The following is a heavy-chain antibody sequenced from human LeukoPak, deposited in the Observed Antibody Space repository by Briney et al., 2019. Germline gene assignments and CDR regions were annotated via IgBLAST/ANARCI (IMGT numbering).Heavy chain of an antibody. Sequence: PSETLSLTCSVSGGSMTGNYWSWIRQPPGKGLEWIGYIYYSGTTNYNPSLKGRVTISVDTSKNQFSLKLSSVTAADTAVYYCASQGSYCGGDCPLDYWGQGTLVTVSS. J-gene: IGHJ4*02. CDR1: GGSMTGNY. V-gene: IGHV4-59*08. D-gene: IGHD2-21*02. CDR2: IYYSGTT. CDR3: ASQGSYCGGDCPLDY.